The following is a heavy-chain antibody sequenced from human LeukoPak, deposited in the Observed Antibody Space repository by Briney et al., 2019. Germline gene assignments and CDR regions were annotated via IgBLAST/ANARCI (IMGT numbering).Heavy chain of an antibody. D-gene: IGHD4-17*01. CDR3: AKLDYGDYSHFDY. V-gene: IGHV3-23*01. CDR2: ISGSGGST. J-gene: IGHJ4*02. CDR1: GFTFSSYA. Sequence: GGSLRLSCAASGFTFSSYAMSWVRLAPGKGLEWVSAISGSGGSTYYADSVKGRFTISRDNSKNTLYLQMNSLRAEDTAVYYCAKLDYGDYSHFDYWGQGTLVTVSS.